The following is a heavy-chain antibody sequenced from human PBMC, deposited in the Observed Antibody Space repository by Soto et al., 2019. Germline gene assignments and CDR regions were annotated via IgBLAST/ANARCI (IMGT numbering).Heavy chain of an antibody. V-gene: IGHV4-34*01. CDR3: ARRGRGYYGSGKDFRLDV. CDR2: INHSGST. Sequence: PSETLSLTCAVYGGSFSGYYWSWIRQPPGKGLEWIGEINHSGSTNYNPSLKSRVTISVDTSKNQFSLKLSSVTAADTAAYYCARRGRGYYGSGKDFRLDVWGQGTTVTVSS. CDR1: GGSFSGYY. D-gene: IGHD3-10*01. J-gene: IGHJ6*02.